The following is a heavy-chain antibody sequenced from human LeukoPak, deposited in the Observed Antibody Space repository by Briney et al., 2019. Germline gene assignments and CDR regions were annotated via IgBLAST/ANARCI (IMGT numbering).Heavy chain of an antibody. CDR1: GFTFSSYA. CDR3: VKGGDYGDYVYLFDY. J-gene: IGHJ4*02. D-gene: IGHD4-17*01. CDR2: ISSNGGST. V-gene: IGHV3-64D*06. Sequence: GGSLRLSCAASGFTFSSYAMHWVRQAPGKGLEYVSAISSNGGSTYYADSVKGRFTISRDNSKNTLYLQMSSLRAEDTAVYYCVKGGDYGDYVYLFDYWGQGTLVTVSS.